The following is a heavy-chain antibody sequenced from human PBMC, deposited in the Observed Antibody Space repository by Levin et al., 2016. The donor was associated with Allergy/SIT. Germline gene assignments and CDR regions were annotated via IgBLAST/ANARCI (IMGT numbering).Heavy chain of an antibody. CDR3: GRHGGQLAGSDY. J-gene: IGHJ4*02. D-gene: IGHD6-6*01. CDR2: VSYSGST. V-gene: IGHV4-39*01. CDR1: GDSIGSSSYY. Sequence: SETLSLTCTVSGDSIGSSSYYWGWIRQPPGKGLEWIGSVSYSGSTYSNPSLRSRVTISVDRSKNQFSLKMTSVTAADTTVYYCGRHGGQLAGSDYWGQGTLVTVSS.